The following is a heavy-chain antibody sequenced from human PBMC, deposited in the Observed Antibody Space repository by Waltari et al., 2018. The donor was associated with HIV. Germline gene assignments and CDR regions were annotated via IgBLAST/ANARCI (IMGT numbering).Heavy chain of an antibody. Sequence: EVQLLQSGAEVNKPGESLKLSCKGSGYSFTSYWIGWVRQMPGKGLEWMGIIYPGDSDTRYSPSFQGQVTISADKSISTAYLQWSSLKASDTAMYYCARYITMVRGGANWFDPWGQGTLVTVSS. J-gene: IGHJ5*02. CDR1: GYSFTSYW. CDR2: IYPGDSDT. V-gene: IGHV5-51*03. CDR3: ARYITMVRGGANWFDP. D-gene: IGHD3-10*01.